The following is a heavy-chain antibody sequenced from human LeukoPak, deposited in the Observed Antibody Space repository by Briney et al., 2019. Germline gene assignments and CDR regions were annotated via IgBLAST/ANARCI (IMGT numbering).Heavy chain of an antibody. CDR1: GFTFSSYS. CDR2: ISSSSSYT. J-gene: IGHJ4*02. CDR3: ARDYYDSSGYLSEYYFDY. D-gene: IGHD3-22*01. Sequence: GGSLRLSCAASGFTFSSYSMNWVRQAPGKGLEWVSSISSSSSYTYYADSVKGRFTISRDNAKNSLYLQMNSLRAEDTAVYYCARDYYDSSGYLSEYYFDYWGQGALVTVSS. V-gene: IGHV3-21*01.